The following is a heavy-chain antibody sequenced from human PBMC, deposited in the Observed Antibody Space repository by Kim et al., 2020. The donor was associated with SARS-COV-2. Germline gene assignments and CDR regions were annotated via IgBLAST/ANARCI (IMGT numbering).Heavy chain of an antibody. V-gene: IGHV3-48*03. D-gene: IGHD4-4*01. CDR2: I. J-gene: IGHJ4*02. CDR3: ARGPNYSPFDY. Sequence: IYHAYSVRGRFTISRDNDKISLYLQMNSLRAEDTAVYYCARGPNYSPFDYWGQGTLVTVSS.